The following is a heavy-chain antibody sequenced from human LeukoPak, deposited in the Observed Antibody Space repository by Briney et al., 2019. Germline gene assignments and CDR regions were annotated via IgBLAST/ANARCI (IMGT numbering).Heavy chain of an antibody. CDR2: ITWNSGPL. CDR1: GFSFDDYA. J-gene: IGHJ4*02. CDR3: ARDRYGGNSFDY. D-gene: IGHD4-23*01. Sequence: GRSLRLSCAASGFSFDDYAMHWVRQAPGKGLEWVSGITWNSGPLGYADSVKGRFTISRDNAKNSLYLQMNSLRAEDTAVYYCARDRYGGNSFDYWGQGTLVTVSS. V-gene: IGHV3-9*01.